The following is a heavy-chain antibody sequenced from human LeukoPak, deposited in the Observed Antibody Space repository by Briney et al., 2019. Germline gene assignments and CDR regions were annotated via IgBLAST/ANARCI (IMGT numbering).Heavy chain of an antibody. CDR2: IYPADSDI. Sequence: RGESLKISCKGSGYSINNYWIGWVRQMPGKGLEWMGIIYPADSDIRYSPSFQGQVTISADKSISTAYLQWSSLKASDTAMYYCARQEYCSGGSCYTWFDPWGQGTLVTVSP. D-gene: IGHD2-15*01. J-gene: IGHJ5*02. CDR1: GYSINNYW. V-gene: IGHV5-51*01. CDR3: ARQEYCSGGSCYTWFDP.